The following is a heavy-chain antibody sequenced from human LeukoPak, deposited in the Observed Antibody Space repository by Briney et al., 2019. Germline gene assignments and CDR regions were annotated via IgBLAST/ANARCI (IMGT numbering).Heavy chain of an antibody. J-gene: IGHJ4*02. CDR1: GFSFTTHA. CDR2: ISGSGGST. CDR3: AKDQDPHSYGSGSYAPFDY. Sequence: PGGSLRLSCVASGFSFTTHAMGWVRQAPGKGLEWVSHISGSGGSTKYSGSVKGRFTISRDNSKNTLYLQINSLRADHTAVYYCAKDQDPHSYGSGSYAPFDYWGQGTLVTVSS. D-gene: IGHD3-10*01. V-gene: IGHV3-23*01.